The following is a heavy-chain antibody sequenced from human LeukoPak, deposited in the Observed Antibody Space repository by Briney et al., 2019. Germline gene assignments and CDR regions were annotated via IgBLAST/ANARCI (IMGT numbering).Heavy chain of an antibody. V-gene: IGHV3-23*01. CDR1: GFTFSSYG. D-gene: IGHD5-18*01. J-gene: IGHJ4*02. Sequence: PGGSLRLSCAASGFTFSSYGMGWVRQAPGKGLEWVSSISGGGETTYYADSVKGRFPISRDNSKNTLYLQMNSLRAEDTAVYYCAKFRGYSYGPIGYWGQGTLVTVSS. CDR2: ISGGGETT. CDR3: AKFRGYSYGPIGY.